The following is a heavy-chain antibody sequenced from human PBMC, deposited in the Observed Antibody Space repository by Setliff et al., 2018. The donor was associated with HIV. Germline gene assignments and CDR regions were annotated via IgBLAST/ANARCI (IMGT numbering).Heavy chain of an antibody. CDR3: ARGVRGVIIDWYYFDY. J-gene: IGHJ4*02. D-gene: IGHD3-10*01. CDR1: GGSIRNYY. Sequence: SETLSLTCTVSGGSIRNYYWSWIRQPPGKGLEWIGYIYYSGSTNYNPSLKSRVTISVDTSKNQFSLKLSSVTAADTAVYYCARGVRGVIIDWYYFDYWGQGTLVTVSS. V-gene: IGHV4-59*01. CDR2: IYYSGST.